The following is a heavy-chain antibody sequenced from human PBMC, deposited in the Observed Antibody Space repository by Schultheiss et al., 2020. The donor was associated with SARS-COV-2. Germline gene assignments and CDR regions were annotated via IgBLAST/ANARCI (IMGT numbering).Heavy chain of an antibody. Sequence: SVKVSCKASGGTFSSYAISWVRQAPGQGLKWMGGIIPIFGTANYAQKFQGRVTITADESTSTAYMELSSLRSEDTAVYYCARDRYDFWSGYVSYWYFDLWGRGTLVTVSS. CDR3: ARDRYDFWSGYVSYWYFDL. D-gene: IGHD3-3*01. V-gene: IGHV1-69*13. CDR1: GGTFSSYA. CDR2: IIPIFGTA. J-gene: IGHJ2*01.